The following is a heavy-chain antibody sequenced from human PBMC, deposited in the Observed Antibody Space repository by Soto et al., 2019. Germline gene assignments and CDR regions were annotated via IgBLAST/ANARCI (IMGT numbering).Heavy chain of an antibody. CDR2: IGIGGDT. CDR3: ARGPGSPRYSNGMDV. D-gene: IGHD3-10*01. J-gene: IGHJ6*02. Sequence: EVQLVESGGGLVQPGGSLRLSCAASGFTLSNHDMYWVRQGKGKGLEWVSAIGIGGDTYYPGSVKGRFTISRQNARHSLYLQMNNLRAGDTTVYYCARGPGSPRYSNGMDVWGQGTTVTVSS. V-gene: IGHV3-13*01. CDR1: GFTLSNHD.